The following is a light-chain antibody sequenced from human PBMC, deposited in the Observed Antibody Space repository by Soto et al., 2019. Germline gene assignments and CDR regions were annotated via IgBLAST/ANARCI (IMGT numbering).Light chain of an antibody. J-gene: IGKJ1*01. CDR2: GAS. V-gene: IGKV3-15*01. Sequence: EIVMTQSPATLSVSPGERATLSCRASQSVSGYLAWYQQKPGQAPRLLIYGASTRATGIPARFSGSGSGTELSLTISSLQSEDFAVYYCQQYNNWPGTFGQGTKVEIK. CDR1: QSVSGY. CDR3: QQYNNWPGT.